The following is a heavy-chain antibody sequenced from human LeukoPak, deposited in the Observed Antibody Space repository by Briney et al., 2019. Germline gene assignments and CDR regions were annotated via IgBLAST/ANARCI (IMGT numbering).Heavy chain of an antibody. D-gene: IGHD3-22*01. Sequence: GASVKVSCKASGYTFTSYGISWVRQAPGQGLEWMGWISGYNGNTNYAQKLQGRVTMTTDTSTSTAYMELRSLRSDDTAVYYCARDPANGYYYDSSAEGPWFDPWGQGTLVTVSS. CDR2: ISGYNGNT. CDR1: GYTFTSYG. J-gene: IGHJ5*02. V-gene: IGHV1-18*01. CDR3: ARDPANGYYYDSSAEGPWFDP.